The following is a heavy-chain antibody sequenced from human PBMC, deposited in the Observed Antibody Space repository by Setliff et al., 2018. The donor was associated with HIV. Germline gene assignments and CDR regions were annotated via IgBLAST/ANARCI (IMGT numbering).Heavy chain of an antibody. CDR2: IYYSGNT. CDR3: ARAGGGGRWLHLSYWYFDL. D-gene: IGHD3-16*01. V-gene: IGHV4-39*02. J-gene: IGHJ2*01. CDR1: GDSIFTSTYY. Sequence: PSETLSLTCSVSGDSIFTSTYYWGWIRQPPGKRLEWIGSIYYSGNTYYNPSLKSRVTISVDTSKNQFFLNLSSVTATDSAVYYCARAGGGGRWLHLSYWYFDLWGRGTLGTVSS.